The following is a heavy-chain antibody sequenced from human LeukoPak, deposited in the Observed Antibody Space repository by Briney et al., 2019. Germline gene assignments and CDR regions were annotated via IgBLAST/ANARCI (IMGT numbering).Heavy chain of an antibody. V-gene: IGHV3-53*01. Sequence: GGSLRLSCAASGFTVSSNYMSWVRQAPGKGLEWVSVIYSGGSTYYADSVEGRFTISRDNSKNTLYLQMNSLRAEDTAVYYCAREPHSSSWYGGWDYWGQGTLVTVSS. CDR2: IYSGGST. D-gene: IGHD6-13*01. CDR1: GFTVSSNY. CDR3: AREPHSSSWYGGWDY. J-gene: IGHJ4*02.